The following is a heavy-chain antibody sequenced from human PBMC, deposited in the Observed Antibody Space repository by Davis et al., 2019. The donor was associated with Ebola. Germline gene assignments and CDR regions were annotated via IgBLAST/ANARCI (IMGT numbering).Heavy chain of an antibody. V-gene: IGHV3-7*01. D-gene: IGHD5-12*01. CDR2: IKQDPSEK. CDR3: AKDLYSGFTNFDY. J-gene: IGHJ4*02. Sequence: GESLKISCAASGFTFSSYGMHWVRQAPGKGLEWVANIKQDPSEKYYVDSVKGRFTISRDNAKNSLYLQMNSLRDEDAAVYYCAKDLYSGFTNFDYWGQGTLVTVSS. CDR1: GFTFSSYG.